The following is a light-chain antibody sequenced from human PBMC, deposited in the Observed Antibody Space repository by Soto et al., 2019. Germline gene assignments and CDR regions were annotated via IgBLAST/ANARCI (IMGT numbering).Light chain of an antibody. CDR3: ASLTTTNFV. V-gene: IGLV2-14*01. J-gene: IGLJ1*01. Sequence: QSALTQPASVSGSPGQSITISCSGTSXDVGAYNFVSWYQQHPDKAPKLMISEVSNWPSGVSDRFSGSKSGNTASLTISGLQAEDEADYYCASLTTTNFVFGTG. CDR2: EVS. CDR1: SXDVGAYNF.